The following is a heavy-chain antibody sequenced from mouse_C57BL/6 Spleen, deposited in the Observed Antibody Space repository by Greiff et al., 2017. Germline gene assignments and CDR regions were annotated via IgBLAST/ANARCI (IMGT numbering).Heavy chain of an antibody. Sequence: VQLQQSGPELVKPGASVKISCKASGYSFTSYYIHWVKQRPGQGLEWIGWIYPGSGNTKYNEKFKGKATLTADTSSSTAYMQLSSLTSEDSAVYYCAREDLDGSFAYWGQGTLVTVSA. CDR1: GYSFTSYY. V-gene: IGHV1-66*01. D-gene: IGHD2-3*01. CDR2: IYPGSGNT. J-gene: IGHJ3*01. CDR3: AREDLDGSFAY.